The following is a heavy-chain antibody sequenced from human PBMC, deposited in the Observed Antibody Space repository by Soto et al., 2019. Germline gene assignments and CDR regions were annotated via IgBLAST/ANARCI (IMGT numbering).Heavy chain of an antibody. CDR1: GDSISSTTNY. CDR2: IYYSGST. CDR3: ARSVFP. J-gene: IGHJ5*02. Sequence: PSETLSLTCTVSGDSISSTTNYWGWIRQHPGKGLEWIGYIYYSGSTYYNPSLKSRVTISVDTSKNQFSLKLSSVTAADTAVYYCARSVFPWGQGTLVTVSS. V-gene: IGHV4-31*03.